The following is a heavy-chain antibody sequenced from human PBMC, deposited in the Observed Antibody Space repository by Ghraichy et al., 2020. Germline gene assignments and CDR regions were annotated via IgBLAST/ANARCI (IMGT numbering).Heavy chain of an antibody. V-gene: IGHV1-2*04. J-gene: IGHJ4*02. D-gene: IGHD2-2*01. CDR1: GYTFTGYY. Sequence: ASVKVSCKASGYTFTGYYMHWVRQAPGQGLEWMGWINPNSGGTNYAQKFQGWVTMTRDTSISTAYMELSRLRSDDTAVYYCARGPPTSRVTAAMLYWGQGTVVTVSS. CDR3: ARGPPTSRVTAAMLY. CDR2: INPNSGGT.